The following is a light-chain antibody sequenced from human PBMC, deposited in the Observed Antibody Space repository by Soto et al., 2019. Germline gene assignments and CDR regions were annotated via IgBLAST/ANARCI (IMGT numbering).Light chain of an antibody. Sequence: DIQMTQSPSTLSASVGDRVTIICRASQSISSWLAWYQQKPGKAPQLLISKASNLDSGVPSRFSGSGSGTEFSLAISSLQPEDFATYYCQQYNSFIWTFGRGTKVDIK. CDR1: QSISSW. V-gene: IGKV1-5*03. J-gene: IGKJ1*01. CDR2: KAS. CDR3: QQYNSFIWT.